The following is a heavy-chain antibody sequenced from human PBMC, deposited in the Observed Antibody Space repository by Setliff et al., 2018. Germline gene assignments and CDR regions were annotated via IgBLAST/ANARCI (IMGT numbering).Heavy chain of an antibody. CDR2: IYYSGST. D-gene: IGHD6-13*01. J-gene: IGHJ2*01. CDR3: ATLLSSWQNWYFDL. CDR1: GGSISSSSYY. V-gene: IGHV4-39*01. Sequence: SETLSLTCTVSGGSISSSSYYWGWIRQPPGKGLEWIANIYYSGSTYYNPSLKSRVTISVDTSKNQFSLKLSSVTAANTAVYYCATLLSSWQNWYFDLWGRGTLVTVSS.